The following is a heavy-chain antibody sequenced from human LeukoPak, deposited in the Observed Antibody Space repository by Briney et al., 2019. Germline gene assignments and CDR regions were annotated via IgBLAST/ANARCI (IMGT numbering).Heavy chain of an antibody. CDR3: ARIGIAVALPDY. J-gene: IGHJ4*02. D-gene: IGHD6-19*01. CDR2: IIPIFGTA. CDR1: GGTFSSYA. V-gene: IGHV1-69*05. Sequence: GASVKVSCKASGGTFSSYAISWVRQAPGQGLEWMGGIIPIFGTANYAQKFQGRVTMTRDTSTSTVYMELSSLRSEDTAVYYCARIGIAVALPDYWGQGTLVTVSS.